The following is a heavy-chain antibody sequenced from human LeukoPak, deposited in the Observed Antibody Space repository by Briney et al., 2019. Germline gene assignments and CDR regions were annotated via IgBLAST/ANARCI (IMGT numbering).Heavy chain of an antibody. CDR2: ISGSGGST. Sequence: PGGSLRLSCAVSGFTFSNYAINWVRQAPGKGLEWVSVISGSGGSTYYADSVKGRFTISRDNSKNTLYLQMNSLRAEDTAVFYCARDQYDTWSRRGNFDSWGQGTLVIVSS. CDR1: GFTFSNYA. CDR3: ARDQYDTWSRRGNFDS. J-gene: IGHJ4*02. D-gene: IGHD3-3*01. V-gene: IGHV3-23*01.